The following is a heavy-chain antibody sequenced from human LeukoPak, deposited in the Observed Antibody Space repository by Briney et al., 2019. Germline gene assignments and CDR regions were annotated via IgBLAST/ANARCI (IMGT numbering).Heavy chain of an antibody. CDR2: IIPIFTTA. CDR1: GGTFSSSA. Sequence: SVKVSCKASGGTFSSSAFGWVRQAPGQGLEWMGGIIPIFTTANYAQKFQGRVTITADESTSTAYMELSRLRSEDTAVYYCARDRTTVTTGYYGMDVWGQGTTVTVSS. V-gene: IGHV1-69*01. J-gene: IGHJ6*02. D-gene: IGHD4-17*01. CDR3: ARDRTTVTTGYYGMDV.